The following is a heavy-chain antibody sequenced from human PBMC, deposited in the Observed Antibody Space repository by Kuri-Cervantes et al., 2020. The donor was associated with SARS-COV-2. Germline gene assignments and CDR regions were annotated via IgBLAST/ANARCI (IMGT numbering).Heavy chain of an antibody. CDR1: GGSISSYY. CDR2: IYYSGST. V-gene: IGHV4-59*12. Sequence: GSLRLSCTVAGGSISSYYWSWIRQPPGKGLEWIGYIYYSGSTNYNTPLKSRVTISVDKSKNQFSLKLSSVTAADTAVYYCARNPPHVYYDSSCSSPWGQGTRVT. D-gene: IGHD3-22*01. CDR3: ARNPPHVYYDSSCSSP. J-gene: IGHJ5*02.